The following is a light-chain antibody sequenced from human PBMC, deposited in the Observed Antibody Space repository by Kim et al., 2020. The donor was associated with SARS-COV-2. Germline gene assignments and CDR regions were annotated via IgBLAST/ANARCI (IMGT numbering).Light chain of an antibody. V-gene: IGLV3-1*01. CDR1: KLGDKY. CDR2: EHS. Sequence: VSTGQTAGVTCYRDKLGDKYVCWYQQKPGQSLVRVIYEHSRRPSGIPARFLGSNSGNTATLTISGTQAMDEADYYCQAWDSRTGVFGGGTQLTVL. J-gene: IGLJ3*02. CDR3: QAWDSRTGV.